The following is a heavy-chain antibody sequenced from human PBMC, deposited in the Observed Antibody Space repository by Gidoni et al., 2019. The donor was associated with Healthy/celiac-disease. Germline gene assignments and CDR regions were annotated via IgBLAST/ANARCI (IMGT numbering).Heavy chain of an antibody. J-gene: IGHJ4*02. V-gene: IGHV3-30-3*01. CDR2: ISYDGSNK. Sequence: QVQLVESGGGVVQHGRSLRLSCAASGFTFSSYAMHWVRQAPGKGLEWVAVISYDGSNKYYADSVKGRFTISRDNSKNTLYLQMNSLRAEDTAVYYCARTSGLIAVAGSAYFDYWGQGTLVTVSS. D-gene: IGHD6-19*01. CDR1: GFTFSSYA. CDR3: ARTSGLIAVAGSAYFDY.